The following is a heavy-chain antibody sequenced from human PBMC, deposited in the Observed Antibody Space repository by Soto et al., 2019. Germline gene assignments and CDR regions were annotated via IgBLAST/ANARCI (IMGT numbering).Heavy chain of an antibody. Sequence: SETLSLTCTVSGGSISSYYWSWIRQPPGKGLEWIGYIYYSGSTNYNPSLKSRVTISVDTSKNQFSLKLSSVTAADTAVYYCARLPTTVTKAGYYYYGMDVWGQGTTVTVSS. CDR2: IYYSGST. CDR1: GGSISSYY. CDR3: ARLPTTVTKAGYYYYGMDV. D-gene: IGHD4-4*01. V-gene: IGHV4-59*01. J-gene: IGHJ6*02.